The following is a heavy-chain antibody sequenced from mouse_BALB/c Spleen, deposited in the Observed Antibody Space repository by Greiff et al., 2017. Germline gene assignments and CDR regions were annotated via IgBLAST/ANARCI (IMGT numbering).Heavy chain of an antibody. J-gene: IGHJ2*01. V-gene: IGHV7-3*02. CDR1: GFTFTDYY. Sequence: EVQLQESGGGLVQPGGSLRLSCATSGFTFTDYYMSWVRQPPGKALEWLGFIRNKANGYTTEYSASVKGRFTISRDNSQSILYLQMNTLRAEDSASYYCARDRGLRRPFDYWGQGTTLTVSS. D-gene: IGHD2-4*01. CDR2: IRNKANGYTT. CDR3: ARDRGLRRPFDY.